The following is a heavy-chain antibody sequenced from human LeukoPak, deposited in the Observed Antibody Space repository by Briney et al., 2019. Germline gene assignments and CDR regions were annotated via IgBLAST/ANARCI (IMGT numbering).Heavy chain of an antibody. CDR2: ISSSSYI. V-gene: IGHV3-21*01. Sequence: PGGSLRLSCAASGFTFSSYSMNWVRQAPGKGLEWVSSISSSSYIYYADSVEGRFTISRDNAKNSLYLQMNSLRAEDTAVYYCAREGYDYVWGSYAPLDYWGQGTLVTLSS. J-gene: IGHJ4*02. D-gene: IGHD3-16*01. CDR3: AREGYDYVWGSYAPLDY. CDR1: GFTFSSYS.